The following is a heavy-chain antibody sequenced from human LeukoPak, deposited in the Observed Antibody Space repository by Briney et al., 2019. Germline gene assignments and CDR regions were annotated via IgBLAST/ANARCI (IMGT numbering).Heavy chain of an antibody. D-gene: IGHD3-16*01. CDR2: IKQDGTEK. J-gene: IGHJ4*02. CDR3: ARGRPLGATFWVY. V-gene: IGHV3-7*01. CDR1: GFTFTTYW. Sequence: GGSLRLSCTASGFTFTTYWMSWVRHPPGKGLEWVANIKQDGTEKYYVDSVKGRFTISRDNAKNSLYLQMNSLRAEDTAVYYCARGRPLGATFWVYWGQGTLVTVSS.